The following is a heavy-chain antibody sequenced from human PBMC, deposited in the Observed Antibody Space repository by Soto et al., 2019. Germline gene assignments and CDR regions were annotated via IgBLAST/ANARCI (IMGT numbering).Heavy chain of an antibody. J-gene: IGHJ6*02. CDR1: RYTFWNSW. CDR2: LTQDGVER. Sequence: GSTRISRAASRYTFWNSWMALARQAARKGLEGVANLTQDGVERNYLDSVKGRFTISRENAENSLFLQMNSRRAEDTAVYDCARDGPFYYGMDVLGQGTTVTVSS. CDR3: ARDGPFYYGMDV. V-gene: IGHV3-7*01. D-gene: IGHD3-16*01.